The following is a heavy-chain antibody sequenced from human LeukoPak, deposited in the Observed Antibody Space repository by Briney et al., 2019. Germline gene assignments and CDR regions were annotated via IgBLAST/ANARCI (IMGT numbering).Heavy chain of an antibody. CDR2: ISYSGST. V-gene: IGHV4-61*01. Sequence: PSETLSLTCTVSGGSVSSGNYYWSWIRQPPGKGLGWIGYISYSGSTNYNPSLKSRVTISVDTSKNRFSLRLSSVAAADTAVYYCARGGPSLGVDYWGQGTLVTVSS. D-gene: IGHD5/OR15-5a*01. CDR3: ARGGPSLGVDY. J-gene: IGHJ4*02. CDR1: GGSVSSGNYY.